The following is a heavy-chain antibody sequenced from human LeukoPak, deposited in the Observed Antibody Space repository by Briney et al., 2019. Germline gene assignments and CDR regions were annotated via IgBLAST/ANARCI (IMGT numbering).Heavy chain of an antibody. CDR3: ARYRYCSSTSCPSYRFDY. CDR2: IYTSGST. CDR1: GGSISSYY. V-gene: IGHV4-4*07. D-gene: IGHD2-2*01. J-gene: IGHJ4*02. Sequence: PSETLSLTCTVSGGSISSYYWSWIRQPAGKGLEWIGRIYTSGSTNYNPSLKSRVTISVDKSKNQFSLKLSSVTAADTAVYYCARYRYCSSTSCPSYRFDYWGQATLVTVSS.